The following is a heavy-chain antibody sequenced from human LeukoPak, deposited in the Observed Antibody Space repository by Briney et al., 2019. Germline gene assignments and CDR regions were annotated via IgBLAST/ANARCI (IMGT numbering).Heavy chain of an antibody. CDR2: SNPNNGGT. Sequence: EASVKVSCKASGYTFADYYLHWVRQAPGQGLEWMGWSNPNNGGTKYALKFQGRVTMTRDTSISTAYMELIRLRFDDTAVFYCARVGGTRLLPAALSDFDVWGQGTLVTVSS. CDR3: ARVGGTRLLPAALSDFDV. V-gene: IGHV1-2*02. D-gene: IGHD2-2*01. J-gene: IGHJ4*02. CDR1: GYTFADYY.